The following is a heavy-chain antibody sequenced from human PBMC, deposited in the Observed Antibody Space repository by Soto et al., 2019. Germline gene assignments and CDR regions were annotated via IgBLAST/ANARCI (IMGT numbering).Heavy chain of an antibody. Sequence: QLQLQESGPGLVKPSETLSLTCTVSGGSISSSSYYWGWIRQPPGKGLEWIGSIYYSGSTYYNPSLKSRVTISVDTSKNQFSLKLSSVTAADTAVYYCARHVLAAAGTGFDYWGQGTLVTVSS. CDR3: ARHVLAAAGTGFDY. J-gene: IGHJ4*02. D-gene: IGHD6-13*01. CDR1: GGSISSSSYY. CDR2: IYYSGST. V-gene: IGHV4-39*01.